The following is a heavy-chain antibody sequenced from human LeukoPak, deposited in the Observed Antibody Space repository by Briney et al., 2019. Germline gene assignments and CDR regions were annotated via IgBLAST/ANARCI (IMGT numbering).Heavy chain of an antibody. J-gene: IGHJ3*02. CDR1: GFAFSSYA. CDR3: ARDASPRPI. Sequence: GGSLRLSCAASGFAFSSYAMSWVRQAPGKGLEWVSVIYSGGSTYYADSVKGRFTISRDNSKNTLYLQMNSLRAEDTAVYYCARDASPRPIWGQGTMVTVSS. CDR2: IYSGGST. V-gene: IGHV3-53*01.